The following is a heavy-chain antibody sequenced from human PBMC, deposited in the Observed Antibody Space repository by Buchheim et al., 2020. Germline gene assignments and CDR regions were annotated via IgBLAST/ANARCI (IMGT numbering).Heavy chain of an antibody. J-gene: IGHJ5*02. V-gene: IGHV3-23*01. Sequence: EFQLLDSGGGLVQPGGSLRLSCEASGFTFSNTDMSWVRQTPGRGLEWVSTISGDSENTYYADSVRGRFTISRDNSKNTVYLQLSSLRAADTALYYCAKNSGWFNTWGQGTL. CDR3: AKNSGWFNT. CDR2: ISGDSENT. D-gene: IGHD1-26*01. CDR1: GFTFSNTD.